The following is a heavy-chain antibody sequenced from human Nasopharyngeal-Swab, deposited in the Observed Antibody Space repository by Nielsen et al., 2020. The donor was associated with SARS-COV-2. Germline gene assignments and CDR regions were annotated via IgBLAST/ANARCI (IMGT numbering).Heavy chain of an antibody. CDR2: IYYSGST. D-gene: IGHD2-15*01. J-gene: IGHJ4*02. CDR1: GGSISSSSYY. CDR3: ARHLRDGVVVAAPYYFDY. V-gene: IGHV4-39*01. Sequence: GSLRLSCTVSGGSISSSSYYWGWIRQPPGKGLEWIGSIYYSGSTYYNPSLKIRVTISVDTSKNQFSLNLSSLTAADTAVYYCARHLRDGVVVAAPYYFDYWGQGTLVTVSS.